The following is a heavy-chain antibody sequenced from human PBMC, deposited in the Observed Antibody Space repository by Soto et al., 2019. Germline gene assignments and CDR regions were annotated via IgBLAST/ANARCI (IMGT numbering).Heavy chain of an antibody. D-gene: IGHD3-9*01. CDR3: ARHIPPSVIRYLARLLLGLDL. J-gene: IGHJ5*01. V-gene: IGHV4-39*01. CDR1: DGTIGNHG. Sequence: PSETQRLPNTVADGTIGNHGCRWIRQTPRKGLEWIGSIYYSGSTYYNPSLKSRVTISVDTSKNQFSLKLSSVTAADTAVYYCARHIPPSVIRYLARLLLGLDLWGQGPLVTVSS. CDR2: IYYSGST.